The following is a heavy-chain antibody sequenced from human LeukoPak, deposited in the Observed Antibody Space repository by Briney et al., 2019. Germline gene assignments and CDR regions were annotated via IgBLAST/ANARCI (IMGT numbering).Heavy chain of an antibody. D-gene: IGHD6-13*01. Sequence: SVKVSCKASGGTFSSYAISGVRQARAQGLEWMGGIIPIFGTANYAQKFQGRVTITTDESTSTAYMELSSLRSEDTAVYYCARGGIAAAGTFFSPFDYWGQGTLVTVSS. V-gene: IGHV1-69*05. CDR1: GGTFSSYA. J-gene: IGHJ4*02. CDR2: IIPIFGTA. CDR3: ARGGIAAAGTFFSPFDY.